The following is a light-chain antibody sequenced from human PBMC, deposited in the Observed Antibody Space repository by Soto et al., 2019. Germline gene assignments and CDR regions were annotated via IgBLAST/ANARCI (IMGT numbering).Light chain of an antibody. V-gene: IGKV3-20*01. CDR1: QSVTSSY. CDR2: GTS. J-gene: IGKJ1*01. Sequence: EIVLTQSPGTLSLSPGERATLSCRASQSVTSSYLAWYQQTPGQAPRLLIYGTSNRATGVPDRFSGSGSGTDFTLNISGLEPEDFAVYYCQQYESSPRSFGQGTKVDIK. CDR3: QQYESSPRS.